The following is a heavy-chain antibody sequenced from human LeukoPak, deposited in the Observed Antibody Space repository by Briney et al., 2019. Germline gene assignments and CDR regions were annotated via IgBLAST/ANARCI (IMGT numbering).Heavy chain of an antibody. CDR2: ISAYNGNT. D-gene: IGHD1-20*01. Sequence: ASVKVSCKASGYTFTSYGISWVRQAPGQGLEWMGWISAYNGNTNYAQKLQGRVTMTTDTSTSTAYMELRSLRSDDTAVYYCARVITGKGRTDRGGWFDPWGQGTLVTVSS. J-gene: IGHJ5*02. CDR1: GYTFTSYG. V-gene: IGHV1-18*01. CDR3: ARVITGKGRTDRGGWFDP.